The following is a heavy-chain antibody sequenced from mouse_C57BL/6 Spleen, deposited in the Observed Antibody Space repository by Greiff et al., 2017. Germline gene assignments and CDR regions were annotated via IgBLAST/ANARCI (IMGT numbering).Heavy chain of an antibody. CDR3: ARVLWSYAMDY. D-gene: IGHD1-1*02. V-gene: IGHV1-22*01. CDR1: GYTFTDYN. CDR2: INPNNGGT. J-gene: IGHJ4*01. Sequence: VQLKQSGPELVKPGASVKMSCKASGYTFTDYNIHWVNQSHGKSLEWIGYINPNNGGTSYNQKFKGKATLTVNMSSSTAYMELRSLTSEDSAVYYCARVLWSYAMDYWGQGTSVTVSS.